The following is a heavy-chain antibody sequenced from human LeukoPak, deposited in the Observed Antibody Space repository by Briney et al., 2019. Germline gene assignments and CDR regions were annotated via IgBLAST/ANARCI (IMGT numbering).Heavy chain of an antibody. CDR1: GGSFSGYY. CDR2: INHSGST. J-gene: IGHJ4*02. V-gene: IGHV4-34*01. D-gene: IGHD2-8*01. Sequence: SETLSRTCAVYGGSFSGYYWSWIRQPPGKGLEWIGEINHSGSTNYNPSLKSRVTISVDTSKNQFSLKLSSVTAADTAVYYCARAWTNGVCYLDYWGQGTLVTVSS. CDR3: ARAWTNGVCYLDY.